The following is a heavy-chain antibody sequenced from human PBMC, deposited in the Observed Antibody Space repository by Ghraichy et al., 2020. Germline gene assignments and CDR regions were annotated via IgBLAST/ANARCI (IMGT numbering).Heavy chain of an antibody. D-gene: IGHD6-13*01. V-gene: IGHV3-74*01. Sequence: GGSLRLSCAASGFTFSSYWMHWVRQAPGKGLVWVSRINSDGSSTSYADSVKGRFTISRDNAKNTLYLQMNSLRAEDTAVYYCARAPSIAADRCDYWGQGTLVTVSS. J-gene: IGHJ4*02. CDR1: GFTFSSYW. CDR2: INSDGSST. CDR3: ARAPSIAADRCDY.